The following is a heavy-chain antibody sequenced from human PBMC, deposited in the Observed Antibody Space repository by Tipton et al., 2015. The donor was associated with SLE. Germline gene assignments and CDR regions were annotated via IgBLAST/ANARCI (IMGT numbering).Heavy chain of an antibody. J-gene: IGHJ3*01. V-gene: IGHV4-59*01. Sequence: GEALGSEYWSWIRQPPGKGLEWIGHIYYNGDANYNPSLKSRLTISVDTSKNQFSLQLSSVTAADTAVYYCARLYRVAVADLEACDLWGQGKMLCVS. CDR1: GEALGSEY. D-gene: IGHD6-19*01. CDR3: ARLYRVAVADLEACDL. CDR2: IYYNGDA.